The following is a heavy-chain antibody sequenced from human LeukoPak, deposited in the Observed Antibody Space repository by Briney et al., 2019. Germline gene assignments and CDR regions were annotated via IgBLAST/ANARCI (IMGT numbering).Heavy chain of an antibody. CDR1: GGSFSGYY. V-gene: IGHV4-34*01. CDR3: ARGPPYDYVWGSYRYAYFDY. J-gene: IGHJ4*02. CDR2: IIHSGRT. D-gene: IGHD3-16*02. Sequence: SETLSLTCGVYGGSFSGYYWTWIRQSPGMGLEWIGEIIHSGRTNYNPSLTSRVSISVDTSKNQFSLELSSVTAADTAVYYCARGPPYDYVWGSYRYAYFDYWGQGTLVTVSS.